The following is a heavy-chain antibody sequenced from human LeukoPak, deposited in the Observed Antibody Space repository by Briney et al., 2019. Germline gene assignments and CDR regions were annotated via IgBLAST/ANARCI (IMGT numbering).Heavy chain of an antibody. Sequence: SQTLSLTCTVSGGSISSGDYYWSWIRQPPGKGLEWLGYIYYRGSTYYHPSLNSRVTISVDTSKNQFSLKLSSVTAADTGVYYCAATSPYGDFDYWGQGTLVTVSS. D-gene: IGHD4-17*01. CDR2: IYYRGST. V-gene: IGHV4-30-4*08. J-gene: IGHJ4*02. CDR3: AATSPYGDFDY. CDR1: GGSISSGDYY.